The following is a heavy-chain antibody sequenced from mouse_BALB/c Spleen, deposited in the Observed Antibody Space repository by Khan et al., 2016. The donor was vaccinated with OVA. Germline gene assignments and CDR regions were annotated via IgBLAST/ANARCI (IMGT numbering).Heavy chain of an antibody. CDR2: IRYSGFT. CDR1: GYSITSGYA. Sequence: VQLKESGPGLVKPSQSLSLTCTVTGYSITSGYAWNWIRQFPGNKLEWMGYIRYSGFTSYTPSLKSQISITRDTSKNQFFLQLNSVTTEDTATYYCARGNYYGYYFDYWGQGTTLTVSS. CDR3: ARGNYYGYYFDY. V-gene: IGHV3-2*02. D-gene: IGHD1-1*01. J-gene: IGHJ2*01.